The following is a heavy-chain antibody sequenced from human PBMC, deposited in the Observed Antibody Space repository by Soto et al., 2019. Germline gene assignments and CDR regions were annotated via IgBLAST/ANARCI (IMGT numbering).Heavy chain of an antibody. D-gene: IGHD3-3*01. CDR2: IYYSGST. Sequence: SETLSLTCTVSGGSISSGGYYWSWTRQHPGKGLEWIGYIYYSGSTYYNPSLKSRVTISVDTSKNQFSLKLSSVTAADTAVYYCARASGDFWSGYFRTHHDAFDIWGQGTMVTVSS. CDR3: ARASGDFWSGYFRTHHDAFDI. J-gene: IGHJ3*02. CDR1: GGSISSGGYY. V-gene: IGHV4-31*03.